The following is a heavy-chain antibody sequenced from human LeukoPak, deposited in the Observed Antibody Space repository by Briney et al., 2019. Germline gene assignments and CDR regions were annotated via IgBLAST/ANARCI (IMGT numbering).Heavy chain of an antibody. V-gene: IGHV1-2*02. J-gene: IGHJ4*02. CDR3: ATGVATAFTY. Sequence: ASVKVSCKASGYTFTGYYIHWVRQAPGQGLEWMAWINPDSGDSYSAPKFRGRVTMTRDTSISTASMEVSWLTSDDTAVYYCATGVATAFTYWGQGTLVTVSS. D-gene: IGHD5-12*01. CDR1: GYTFTGYY. CDR2: INPDSGDS.